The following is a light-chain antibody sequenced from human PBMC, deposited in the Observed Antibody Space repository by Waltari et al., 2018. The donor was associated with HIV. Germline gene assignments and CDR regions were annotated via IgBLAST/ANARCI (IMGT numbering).Light chain of an antibody. J-gene: IGLJ2*01. CDR1: HIGSKP. V-gene: IGLV3-21*02. Sequence: SYVLTHPPSVSVAPAPPARLTSEGNHIGSKPVHWYQQRPGQAPVLVVCDDRDRPSGIPERFSGSSSGNTATLTISRVEAGHEADDYCQVWDSSANGVCGGGTKLTVL. CDR3: QVWDSSANGV. CDR2: DDR.